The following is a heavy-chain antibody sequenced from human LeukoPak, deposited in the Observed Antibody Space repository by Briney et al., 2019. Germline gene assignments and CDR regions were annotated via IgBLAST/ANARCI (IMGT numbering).Heavy chain of an antibody. V-gene: IGHV3-7*03. CDR3: ARDRHVLRYFDWLTFFDY. D-gene: IGHD3-9*01. J-gene: IGHJ4*02. CDR1: GFTFRHSW. CDR2: IKQDGSEK. Sequence: TGGSLRLSCEASGFTFRHSWLSWIRQTPGKGLEWVANIKQDGSEKYYVDSVKGRFTISRDNAKNSLYLQMNSLRAEDMAVYYCARDRHVLRYFDWLTFFDYWGQGTLVTVSS.